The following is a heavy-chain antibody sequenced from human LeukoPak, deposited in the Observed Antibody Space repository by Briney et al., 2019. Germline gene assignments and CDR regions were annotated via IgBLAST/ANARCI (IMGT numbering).Heavy chain of an antibody. Sequence: ASVKVSCKASGGTFSSYAISRVRQAPGQGLEWMARINPSSGGTYYSQKFHGWVTLTRDTSISTAYMELSGLKSDDTAVYYCARSPFYGTFDSWGQGTLVTVSS. CDR1: GGTFSSYA. CDR3: ARSPFYGTFDS. D-gene: IGHD4-17*01. V-gene: IGHV1-2*04. J-gene: IGHJ4*02. CDR2: INPSSGGT.